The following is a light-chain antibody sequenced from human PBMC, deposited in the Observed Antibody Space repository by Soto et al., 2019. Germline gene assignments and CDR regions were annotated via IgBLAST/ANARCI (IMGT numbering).Light chain of an antibody. CDR1: SSDVGSYNL. Sequence: QSGLTQPASVSESPGRSITISCNGTSSDVGSYNLVSWYQQHPGKAPKLMIYEGSKRPSGVSNRFSGSKSGNTASLTISGLQAEDEADYYCCSYAGSSTYVFGTGTKVTVL. V-gene: IGLV2-23*01. CDR2: EGS. J-gene: IGLJ1*01. CDR3: CSYAGSSTYV.